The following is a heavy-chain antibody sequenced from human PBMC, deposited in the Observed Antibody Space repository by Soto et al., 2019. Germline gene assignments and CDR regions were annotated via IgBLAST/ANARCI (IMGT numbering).Heavy chain of an antibody. V-gene: IGHV4-4*02. Sequence: SETLSLTCGVSGVTVASSHWCRGVRQPPGGGLEWIGNVYHTGDTNFNPSLQSRVTISVDKSNNQFSLRLNSLTAADTAVYFCAREIVTAGGNNYFDPWGPGALVTVSS. CDR1: GVTVASSHW. D-gene: IGHD2-21*02. J-gene: IGHJ5*02. CDR2: VYHTGDT. CDR3: AREIVTAGGNNYFDP.